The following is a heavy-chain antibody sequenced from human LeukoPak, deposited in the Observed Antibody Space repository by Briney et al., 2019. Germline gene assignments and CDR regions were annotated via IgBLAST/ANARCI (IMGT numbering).Heavy chain of an antibody. D-gene: IGHD2-8*01. CDR1: GGSFSGYY. CDR2: INHSGST. Sequence: SETLSLTCAVYGGSFSGYYWSWIRQPPGKGLKWIGEINHSGSTNYTPSLKSRVTISVDTSKNQFSLKLSSVTAADTAVYYCARGLPFTIVLMVYARGEWFDPWDQGTLVTVSS. J-gene: IGHJ5*02. CDR3: ARGLPFTIVLMVYARGEWFDP. V-gene: IGHV4-34*01.